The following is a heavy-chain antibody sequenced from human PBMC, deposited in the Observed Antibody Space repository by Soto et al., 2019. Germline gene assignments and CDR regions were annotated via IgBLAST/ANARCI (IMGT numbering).Heavy chain of an antibody. CDR2: IDPSDSYT. V-gene: IGHV5-10-1*01. J-gene: IGHJ3*02. CDR1: GYSFTSYW. D-gene: IGHD3-22*01. CDR3: ASYYYDSSGYVGGVHDAFDI. Sequence: GESLKISCKGSGYSFTSYWISWVRQMPGKGLEWMGRIDPSDSYTNYSPSFQGHVTISADKSISTAYLQWSSLKASDTAMYYCASYYYDSSGYVGGVHDAFDIWGQGTMVTVSS.